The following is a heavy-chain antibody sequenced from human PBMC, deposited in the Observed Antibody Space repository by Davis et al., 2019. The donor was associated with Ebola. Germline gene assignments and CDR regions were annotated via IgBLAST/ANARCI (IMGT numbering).Heavy chain of an antibody. D-gene: IGHD3-3*01. J-gene: IGHJ4*02. CDR1: GGSISSYY. V-gene: IGHV4-59*01. CDR2: IYYSGRT. Sequence: MPSETLSLTCTVSGGSISSYYWSWIRQPPGKGLEWIGYIYYSGRTNYNPSLKSRVTISVDTSKNQFSLKLSSVTAADTAVYYRAREAGVVIFDYWGQGTLVTVSS. CDR3: AREAGVVIFDY.